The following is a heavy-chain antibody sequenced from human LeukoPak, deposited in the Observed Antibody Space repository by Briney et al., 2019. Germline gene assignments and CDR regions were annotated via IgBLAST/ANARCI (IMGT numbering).Heavy chain of an antibody. D-gene: IGHD3-10*01. V-gene: IGHV4-59*12. CDR1: GGSISRYY. CDR2: ISYTGST. Sequence: SETLSLTCTVSGGSISRYYWSWIRQPPGKGLEWIGCISYTGSTTYNSSLKSRVTISVDTSKNQFSLKLSSVTAADTAVYYCASAIPWYYYGSGGVDYWGQGTLVTVSS. J-gene: IGHJ4*02. CDR3: ASAIPWYYYGSGGVDY.